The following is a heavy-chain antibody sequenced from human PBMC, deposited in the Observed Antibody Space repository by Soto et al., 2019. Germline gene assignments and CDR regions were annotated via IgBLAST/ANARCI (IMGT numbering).Heavy chain of an antibody. V-gene: IGHV1-2*04. J-gene: IGHJ4*02. CDR3: ASGGTPNDFDY. Sequence: QGQLMQSGAEVKKPGASVKVSCKASGYTFTGSYIHWVRQAPGQGLEWMGWINPNSGVTNYAQKFQDWVTMTRDTSISTAYMELSRLRSDDTAVYYCASGGTPNDFDYWGQGTLITVSS. CDR2: INPNSGVT. D-gene: IGHD3-16*01. CDR1: GYTFTGSY.